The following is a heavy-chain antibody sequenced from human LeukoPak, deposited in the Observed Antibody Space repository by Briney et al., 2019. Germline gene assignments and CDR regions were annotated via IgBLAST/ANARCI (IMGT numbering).Heavy chain of an antibody. J-gene: IGHJ4*02. V-gene: IGHV3-23*01. CDR3: AKEGSDWNVDY. CDR2: ISGSGGNT. D-gene: IGHD1-1*01. CDR1: GFTFSSYA. Sequence: GGSLRLSCAASGFTFSSYAMSWVRQAPGKGLEWVSAISGSGGNTYFADSVKGRFTISRDNSKNTLYLQMNSLRAEDTAVYFCAKEGSDWNVDYWGQGTLVTVSS.